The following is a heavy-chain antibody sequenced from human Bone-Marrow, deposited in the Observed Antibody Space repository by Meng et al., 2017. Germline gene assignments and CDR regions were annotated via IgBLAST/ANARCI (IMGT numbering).Heavy chain of an antibody. Sequence: GGSLRLSCAASGFTFSSYAMSWVRQAPGKGLEWVSAISGSGGSTYYADSVKGRFTISRDNSKNTLYLQMNSLRAEDTAVYYCTTDGSVTRSYHRRTGYWGQGTLVTVSS. J-gene: IGHJ4*02. CDR2: ISGSGGST. V-gene: IGHV3-23*01. CDR3: TTDGSVTRSYHRRTGY. D-gene: IGHD3-10*01. CDR1: GFTFSSYA.